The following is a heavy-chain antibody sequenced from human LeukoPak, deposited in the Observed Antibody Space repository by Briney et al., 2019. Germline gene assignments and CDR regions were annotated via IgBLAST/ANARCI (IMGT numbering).Heavy chain of an antibody. Sequence: GRSLRLSCAASGFTFSSYAMHWVRQAPGKGLEWVAVISYDGSNKYYADSVKGRFTISRDNSKNTLYLQMNSLRAEDTAVYYCARDPTSRGYSYGNFDYWGQGTLVTVSS. V-gene: IGHV3-30*04. CDR1: GFTFSSYA. J-gene: IGHJ4*02. CDR2: ISYDGSNK. D-gene: IGHD5-18*01. CDR3: ARDPTSRGYSYGNFDY.